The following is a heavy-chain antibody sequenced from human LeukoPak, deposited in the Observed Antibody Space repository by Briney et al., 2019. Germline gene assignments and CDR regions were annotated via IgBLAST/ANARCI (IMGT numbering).Heavy chain of an antibody. CDR2: ISGSGGST. J-gene: IGHJ5*02. V-gene: IGHV3-23*01. CDR1: GFTFSSYA. Sequence: GGSLRLSCAASGFTFSSYAMSWVRQAPGKGLEWVSAISGSGGSTYYADSVKGRFTISRDNSKNTLYLQMNSLRAEDTAVYYCAKVRGLLRFGESVRFDPWGQGTLVTVSS. CDR3: AKVRGLLRFGESVRFDP. D-gene: IGHD3-10*01.